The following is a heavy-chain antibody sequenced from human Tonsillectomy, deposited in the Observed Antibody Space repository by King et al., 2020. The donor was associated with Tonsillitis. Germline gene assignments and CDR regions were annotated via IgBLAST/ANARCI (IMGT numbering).Heavy chain of an antibody. Sequence: PLVPSGAAVTPPGASVQVSCQVSGYTLTELSMHWVRQAPGKGLEWMGGFDPEDGETIYAQKFQGRVTMTEDTSTDTAYMELSSLRSEDTAVSYCATGARGSYYYLDDGGQGTLVTVSA. J-gene: IGHJ4*02. CDR1: GYTLTELS. CDR2: FDPEDGET. V-gene: IGHV1-24*01. D-gene: IGHD1-26*01. CDR3: ATGARGSYYYLDD.